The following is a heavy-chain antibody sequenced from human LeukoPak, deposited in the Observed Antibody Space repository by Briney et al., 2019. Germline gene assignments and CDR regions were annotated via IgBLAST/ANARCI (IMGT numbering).Heavy chain of an antibody. V-gene: IGHV3-30-3*01. CDR2: VSYDGNNK. J-gene: IGHJ4*02. D-gene: IGHD6-19*01. CDR1: GFTFSTFA. Sequence: GGSLRLSCAASGFTFSTFAMHWVRQAPGKGLEWVAVVSYDGNNKYYADSVKGRFTISRDNSKNTLYLQMNSLRVEDTAVYYCARDHGSSGWYETVDYWGQGTLVTVSS. CDR3: ARDHGSSGWYETVDY.